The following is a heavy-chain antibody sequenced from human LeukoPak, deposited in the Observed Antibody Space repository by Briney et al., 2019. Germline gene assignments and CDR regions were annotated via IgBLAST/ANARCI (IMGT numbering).Heavy chain of an antibody. J-gene: IGHJ6*02. CDR1: GFAFSDYS. Sequence: GGSLRLSCTVSGFAFSDYSMNWVRQAPGKGLEWVSSVSSSSTYIYYADSVKGRFTISRDNAKNALYLQMNSLRAEDTAVYYCARFGRVDYYGMDVWGQGITVTVSS. CDR3: ARFGRVDYYGMDV. CDR2: VSSSSTYI. V-gene: IGHV3-21*01. D-gene: IGHD1-26*01.